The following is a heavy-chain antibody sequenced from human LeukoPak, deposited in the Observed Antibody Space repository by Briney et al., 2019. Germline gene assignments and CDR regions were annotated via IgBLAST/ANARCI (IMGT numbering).Heavy chain of an antibody. Sequence: GGSLRLSCAASGFTFSSYGMSWVRQAPGKGLEWVSAISGSGDNTYYADSVKGRFTISRDNSKNTLYLQMNSLRAEDTAVYYCARVTYGSGTYGAFDYWGQGTLVTVSS. V-gene: IGHV3-23*01. J-gene: IGHJ4*02. CDR3: ARVTYGSGTYGAFDY. CDR1: GFTFSSYG. CDR2: ISGSGDNT. D-gene: IGHD3-10*01.